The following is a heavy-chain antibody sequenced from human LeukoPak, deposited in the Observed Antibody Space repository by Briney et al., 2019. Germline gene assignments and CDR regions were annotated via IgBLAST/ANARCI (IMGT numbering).Heavy chain of an antibody. Sequence: SETLSLTCTVSGGSISGYFRSWIRQPPGRGLEWIGYISYSGYTNYNPSLKSRVTISVDTSKNQFSLKLSSVTAADTAVYYCATHCSGGSCYPPDDYWGQGTLVTVSS. D-gene: IGHD2-15*01. CDR1: GGSISGYF. J-gene: IGHJ4*02. CDR2: ISYSGYT. CDR3: ATHCSGGSCYPPDDY. V-gene: IGHV4-59*08.